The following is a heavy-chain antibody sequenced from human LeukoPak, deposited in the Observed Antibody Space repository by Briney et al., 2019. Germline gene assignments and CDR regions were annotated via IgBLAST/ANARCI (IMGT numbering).Heavy chain of an antibody. Sequence: ASVKVSCKASGYTFTGYYIHWVRQAPGQGLEWMGWINPNSGGTNYAQKFQGRVTMTRDTSISTAYMELSRLRSDDTAVYYCARVPIVGATPFDYWGQGTLVTVSS. CDR3: ARVPIVGATPFDY. J-gene: IGHJ4*02. V-gene: IGHV1-2*02. D-gene: IGHD1-26*01. CDR1: GYTFTGYY. CDR2: INPNSGGT.